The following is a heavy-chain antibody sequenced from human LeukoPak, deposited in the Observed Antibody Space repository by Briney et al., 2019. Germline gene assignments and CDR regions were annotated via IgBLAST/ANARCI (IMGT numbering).Heavy chain of an antibody. CDR1: GFTFSSYS. CDR3: AKGLRTGVGPYMGYHYYMDV. CDR2: INDNGAGT. D-gene: IGHD3-16*01. J-gene: IGHJ6*03. Sequence: GGSLRLSCAASGFTFSSYSMNWVRQAPGKGLKWVSTINDNGAGTYYADSVKGRSTISRDNSYNTVSLQMNSLRDEDTGVYYCAKGLRTGVGPYMGYHYYMDVWGKGATVTVSS. V-gene: IGHV3-23*01.